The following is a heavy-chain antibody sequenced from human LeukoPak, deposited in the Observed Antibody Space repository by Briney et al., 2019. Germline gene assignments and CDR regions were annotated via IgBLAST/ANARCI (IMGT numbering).Heavy chain of an antibody. CDR3: AKDPRGYSYAPPRN. CDR1: GFTFSSYG. CDR2: ISYDGSNK. J-gene: IGHJ4*02. V-gene: IGHV3-30*18. Sequence: GGSLRLSCAASGFTFSSYGMHWVRQAPGKGLEWVAVISYDGSNKYYADSVKGRFTISRDNSKNTLYLQMNSLRAEDTAVYYCAKDPRGYSYAPPRNWGQGTLVTVSS. D-gene: IGHD5-18*01.